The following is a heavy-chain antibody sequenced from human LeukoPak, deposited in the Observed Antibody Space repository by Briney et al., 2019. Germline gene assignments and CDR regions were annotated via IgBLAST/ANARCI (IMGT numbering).Heavy chain of an antibody. CDR1: GDSINSLDL. J-gene: IGHJ4*02. D-gene: IGHD6-19*01. CDR2: MYLSGTT. Sequence: SGTLSLTCTVSGDSINSLDLWSWVRQPPGKGLEWIGEMYLSGTTHSNPPVKSRVTILVDKSKNQFSLRLSSVTAADTAVYYCASLGIAVAGTVSDYWGQGSLVTVSS. V-gene: IGHV4-4*02. CDR3: ASLGIAVAGTVSDY.